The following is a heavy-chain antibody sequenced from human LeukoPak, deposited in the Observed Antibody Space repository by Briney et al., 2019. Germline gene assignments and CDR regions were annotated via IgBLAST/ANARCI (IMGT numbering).Heavy chain of an antibody. CDR1: GGTFSSYA. Sequence: SVKVSCKASGGTFSSYAISWVRQAPGQGLEWMGGITPIFGTANYAQKFQGRVTITADESTSTAYMELSSLRSEDTAVYYCARDIRDCSSTSCYNWFDPWGQGTLVTVSS. V-gene: IGHV1-69*13. CDR2: ITPIFGTA. CDR3: ARDIRDCSSTSCYNWFDP. D-gene: IGHD2-2*01. J-gene: IGHJ5*02.